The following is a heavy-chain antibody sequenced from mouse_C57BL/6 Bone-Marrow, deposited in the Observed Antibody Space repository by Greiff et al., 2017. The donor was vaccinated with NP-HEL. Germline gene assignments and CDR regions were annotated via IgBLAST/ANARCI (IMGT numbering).Heavy chain of an antibody. Sequence: EVQLQQSGPELVKPGASVKISCKASGYTFTDYYMNWVKQSHGKSLEWIGDINPNNGGTSYNQKFKGKATLTVDKSSSTAYMELRSLTSEDSAVYYCARERTQGYFDVWGTGTTVTVSS. V-gene: IGHV1-26*01. CDR1: GYTFTDYY. J-gene: IGHJ1*03. D-gene: IGHD3-2*02. CDR3: ARERTQGYFDV. CDR2: INPNNGGT.